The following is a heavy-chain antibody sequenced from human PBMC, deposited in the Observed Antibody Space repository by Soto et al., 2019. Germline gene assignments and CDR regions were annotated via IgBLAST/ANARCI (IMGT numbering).Heavy chain of an antibody. J-gene: IGHJ5*02. CDR3: ARVPSP. V-gene: IGHV4-30-2*01. CDR1: GGSISSGGYS. Sequence: SETLSLTCAVSGGSISSGGYSWSWIRQPPGKGLEWIGCIYHSGSIYYNPSLKSRVTISVDRSKNQFSLKLSSVTAADTAVYYCARVPSPWGQGTLVT. CDR2: IYHSGSI.